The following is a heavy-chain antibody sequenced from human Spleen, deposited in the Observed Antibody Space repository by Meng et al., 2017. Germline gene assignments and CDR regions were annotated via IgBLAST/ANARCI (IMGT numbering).Heavy chain of an antibody. CDR1: GFTFSSYW. CDR2: ISWNSGSI. J-gene: IGHJ4*02. Sequence: SLKISCAASGFTFSSYWMSWVRQAPGKGLEWVSGISWNSGSIGYADSVKGRFTISRDNAKNSLYLQMNSLRAEDTALYYCAKDGDYGVPFDYWGQGTLVTVSS. D-gene: IGHD4-17*01. V-gene: IGHV3-9*01. CDR3: AKDGDYGVPFDY.